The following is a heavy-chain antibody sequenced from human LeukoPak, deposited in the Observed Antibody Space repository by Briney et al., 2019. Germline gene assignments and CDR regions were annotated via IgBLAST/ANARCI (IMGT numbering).Heavy chain of an antibody. CDR1: GGTFSSYA. J-gene: IGHJ6*02. CDR2: IIPILGIA. CDR3: ARDQYDFWSGYYTPHSYYYGMDV. V-gene: IGHV1-69*04. D-gene: IGHD3-3*01. Sequence: SVKVSFKASGGTFSSYAISWVRQAPGQGLEWMGRIIPILGIANYAQKFQGRVTITADKSTSTAYMELSSLRSEDTAVYYCARDQYDFWSGYYTPHSYYYGMDVWGQGTTVTVSS.